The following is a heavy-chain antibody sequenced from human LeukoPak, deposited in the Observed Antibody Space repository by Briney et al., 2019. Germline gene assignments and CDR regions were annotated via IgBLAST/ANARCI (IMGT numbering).Heavy chain of an antibody. CDR1: RFTLTNYG. CDR2: LANDGIIK. J-gene: IGHJ4*02. D-gene: IGHD3-10*02. Sequence: GGSLRLSCTMSRFTLTNYGIQWVRQAPGKGLEWVAFLANDGIIKYFGASVMGRFTVSRDTSKNTVYLQMNTLRLEDTAVYYCAKDVRAEGHRYFDYWGQGTLVTVSS. CDR3: AKDVRAEGHRYFDY. V-gene: IGHV3-30*02.